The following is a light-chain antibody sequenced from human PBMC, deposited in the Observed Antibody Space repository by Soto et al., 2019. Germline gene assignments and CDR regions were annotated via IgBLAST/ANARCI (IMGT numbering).Light chain of an antibody. CDR3: QNYKSAPWT. V-gene: IGKV1-27*01. Sequence: DIQMTQSPSSLSASVGDRVTITCRASQAITDYLAWYQQKPVQVPNLLIFAASTLQSGVPSRFSGSGSLTYSTLSITGLQPEDVVIYSCQNYKSAPWTFGQGTKVEI. CDR2: AAS. J-gene: IGKJ1*01. CDR1: QAITDY.